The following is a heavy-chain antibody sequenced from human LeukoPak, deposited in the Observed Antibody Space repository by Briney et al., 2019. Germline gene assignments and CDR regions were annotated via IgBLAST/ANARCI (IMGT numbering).Heavy chain of an antibody. J-gene: IGHJ4*02. CDR3: AKGAGYSYGYTLFDY. CDR2: ISWNSGSI. D-gene: IGHD5-18*01. CDR1: GFTFDDYA. V-gene: IGHV3-9*01. Sequence: GRSLRLSCAASGFTFDDYAMHWVRQAPGKGLEWVSGISWNSGSIGYADSVKARFTISRDNAKNSLYLQMNSLRAEDTALYYCAKGAGYSYGYTLFDYWGQGTLVTVSS.